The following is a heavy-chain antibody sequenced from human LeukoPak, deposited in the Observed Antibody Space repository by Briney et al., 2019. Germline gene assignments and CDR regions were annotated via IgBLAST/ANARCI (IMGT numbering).Heavy chain of an antibody. D-gene: IGHD6-13*01. CDR3: ARGRGSSWYYFDS. CDR1: GGSISSYY. CDR2: IFASGNT. Sequence: SETLSLTCTVSGGSISSYYWSWVRQPAGKGLEWIGRIFASGNTNYNPSLKGRVTMTVDTSKNQFSLNLSSVTAADTAVYYCARGRGSSWYYFDSWGQGTLVTVSS. J-gene: IGHJ4*02. V-gene: IGHV4-4*07.